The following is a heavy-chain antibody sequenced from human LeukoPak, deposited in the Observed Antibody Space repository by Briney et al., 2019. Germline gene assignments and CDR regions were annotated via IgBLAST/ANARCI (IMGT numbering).Heavy chain of an antibody. CDR1: GFTLSNYE. D-gene: IGHD2-21*02. CDR3: ARDRWTANIHPGPIDY. Sequence: HTGGSLRLSCEASGFTLSNYEVNWVRQAPGKGLEWISYISSSGSTAFYADSVKGRFTISRDNAKNSVYLQMHSLRVEDTAVYFCARDRWTANIHPGPIDYWGQGALVTVSS. V-gene: IGHV3-48*03. CDR2: ISSSGSTA. J-gene: IGHJ4*02.